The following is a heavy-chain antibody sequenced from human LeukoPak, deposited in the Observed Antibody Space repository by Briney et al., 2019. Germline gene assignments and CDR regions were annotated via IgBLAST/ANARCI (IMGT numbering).Heavy chain of an antibody. CDR2: ISYDGSNK. Sequence: GGSLRLSCAASGFTFSSYAMHWVRQAPGKGLEWVAVISYDGSNKYYADSVKGRFTISRDNSKNTLYLQMNSLRAEDTAVYYCARVSSGRAVAGHYFDYWGQGTLDTVSS. D-gene: IGHD6-19*01. CDR3: ARVSSGRAVAGHYFDY. J-gene: IGHJ4*02. V-gene: IGHV3-30-3*01. CDR1: GFTFSSYA.